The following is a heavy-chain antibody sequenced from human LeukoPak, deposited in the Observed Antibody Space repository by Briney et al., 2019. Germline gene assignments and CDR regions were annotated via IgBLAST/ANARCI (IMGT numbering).Heavy chain of an antibody. CDR2: ISYSGST. CDR1: GGSISSDTYY. CDR3: ARRPYGGSIDY. Sequence: SETLSLTCTVSGGSISSDTYYWGWIRQPPGKGLEWIGSISYSGSTYYNPSLKSRVTISVDTSKNQFSLKLSSVTAADTAVYYCARRPYGGSIDYWGQGTLVTVSS. V-gene: IGHV4-39*01. D-gene: IGHD4-23*01. J-gene: IGHJ4*02.